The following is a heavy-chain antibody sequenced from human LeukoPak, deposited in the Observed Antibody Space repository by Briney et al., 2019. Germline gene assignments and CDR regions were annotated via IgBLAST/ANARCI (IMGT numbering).Heavy chain of an antibody. CDR1: GFTFGSYC. V-gene: IGHV3-30*02. CDR2: IRYDGSNK. CDR3: AKIDYYDSSGYSPPLY. J-gene: IGHJ4*02. D-gene: IGHD3-22*01. Sequence: HPGGSLRLSWAAAGFTFGSYCMHWVRQAPGKGLGWVAFIRYDGSNKYYADSVKGRFTISRDNSKNTLYLQMNSLRAEDTAVYYCAKIDYYDSSGYSPPLYWGQGTLVTVSS.